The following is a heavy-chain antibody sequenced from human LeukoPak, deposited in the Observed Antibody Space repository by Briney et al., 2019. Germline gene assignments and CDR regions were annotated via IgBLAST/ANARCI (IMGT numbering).Heavy chain of an antibody. V-gene: IGHV3-23*01. Sequence: GGSLRLPCAASGFTFSTYAMRWVRQAPGKGLEWVSSISGGDGSPYYADSVKGRFTISRDNSKNTLYLQMNSLRAEDTAVYYCAKGESHPKYYFDYWGQGTLVTVSS. CDR1: GFTFSTYA. CDR2: ISGGDGSP. J-gene: IGHJ4*02. D-gene: IGHD3-10*01. CDR3: AKGESHPKYYFDY.